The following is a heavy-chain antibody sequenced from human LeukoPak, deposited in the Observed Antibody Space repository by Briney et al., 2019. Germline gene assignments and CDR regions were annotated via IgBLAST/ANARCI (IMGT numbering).Heavy chain of an antibody. CDR1: GGSISSYY. CDR3: ARQWTGGPDY. Sequence: PSETLSLTCTVSGGSISSYYWSWIRQPPGKGLEWIGYVSYSGSTNYNPSLKSRVTISIDTSKNQFSLKVSSVTAADTAVYYCARQWTGGPDYWGQGTLITVAS. CDR2: VSYSGST. D-gene: IGHD1-14*01. V-gene: IGHV4-59*08. J-gene: IGHJ4*02.